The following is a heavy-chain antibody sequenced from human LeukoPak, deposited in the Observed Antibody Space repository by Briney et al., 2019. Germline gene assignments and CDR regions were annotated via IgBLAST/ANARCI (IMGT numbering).Heavy chain of an antibody. J-gene: IGHJ6*03. CDR3: AKSPHGSGSYYNGYYYYMDV. CDR1: GFTFSSYA. V-gene: IGHV3-23*01. D-gene: IGHD3-10*01. Sequence: GGSLRLSCAASGFTFSSYAMSWVRQAPGKGLERVSAISGSGGSTYYADSVKGRFTISRDNSKNTLYLQMNSLRAEDTAVYYCAKSPHGSGSYYNGYYYYMDVWGKGTTVTVSS. CDR2: ISGSGGST.